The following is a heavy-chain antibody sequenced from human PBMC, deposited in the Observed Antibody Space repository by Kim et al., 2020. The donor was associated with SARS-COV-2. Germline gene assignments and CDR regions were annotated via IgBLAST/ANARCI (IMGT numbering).Heavy chain of an antibody. V-gene: IGHV4-38-2*02. CDR1: GYSIRSGYH. Sequence: SETLSLTCTVSGYSIRSGYHWGWIRQPPGKGLEWIGYVYHTGSTFYNPSLLSRVTISVDTSANQISLKLGSVTAADTAIYYCARELYYTYGMDVWGQGTTVTVSS. J-gene: IGHJ6*02. CDR3: ARELYYTYGMDV. D-gene: IGHD3-10*01. CDR2: VYHTGST.